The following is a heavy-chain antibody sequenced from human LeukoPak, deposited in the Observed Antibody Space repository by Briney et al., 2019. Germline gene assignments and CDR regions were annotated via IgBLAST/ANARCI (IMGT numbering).Heavy chain of an antibody. J-gene: IGHJ4*02. CDR2: ISAYNDNT. D-gene: IGHD3-3*01. V-gene: IGHV1-18*01. CDR1: GYTFTSYG. CDR3: AREGSYDFWSGYYPFDY. Sequence: ASVKVSCKASGYTFTSYGISWVRQAPGQGLEWMGWISAYNDNTNYAQKLQGRVTMTTDTSTSTAYMELRSLRSDDTAVYYCAREGSYDFWSGYYPFDYWGQGTLVTVSS.